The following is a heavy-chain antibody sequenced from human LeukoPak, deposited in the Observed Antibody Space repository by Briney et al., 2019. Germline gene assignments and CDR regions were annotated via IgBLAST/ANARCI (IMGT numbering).Heavy chain of an antibody. Sequence: ASVKVSCQASGYTFTGYYMHWVRQAPGQGLEWMGWINPNSGGTNYAQKFQGRVTMTRDTSISTAYMELSRLRSDDTAVYYCARDYMGRGRTFYYWRQGTLVTVSS. D-gene: IGHD3-10*01. CDR3: ARDYMGRGRTFYY. CDR2: INPNSGGT. J-gene: IGHJ4*02. CDR1: GYTFTGYY. V-gene: IGHV1-2*02.